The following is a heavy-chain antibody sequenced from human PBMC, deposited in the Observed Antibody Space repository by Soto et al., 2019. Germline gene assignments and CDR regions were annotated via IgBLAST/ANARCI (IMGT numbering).Heavy chain of an antibody. V-gene: IGHV3-15*07. J-gene: IGHJ4*02. Sequence: EVQLVESGGGLVKPGGSLRLSCAASGFNFSDAWMNWVRQAPGKGLEWVGHVKTKTDGGTTEYAASVKGRFIVSRGDSRNTLYLQRNSLKSEDTAMYYCTAIGPSWGQGTLVVVSS. CDR2: VKTKTDGGTT. D-gene: IGHD2-2*01. CDR3: TAIGPS. CDR1: GFNFSDAW.